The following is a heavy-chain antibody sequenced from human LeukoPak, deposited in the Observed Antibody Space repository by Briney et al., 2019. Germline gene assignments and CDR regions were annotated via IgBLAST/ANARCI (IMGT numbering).Heavy chain of an antibody. V-gene: IGHV4-38-2*02. Sequence: SETLSLTCTVSGYSISSCYYWGWIRQPPGKGLEWIGSIYHSGSTYYNPSLKSRVTISVDTSKNQFSLKLSSVTAADTAVYYCASVGASGYWGQGTLVTVSS. CDR2: IYHSGST. CDR1: GYSISSCYY. J-gene: IGHJ4*02. D-gene: IGHD1-26*01. CDR3: ASVGASGY.